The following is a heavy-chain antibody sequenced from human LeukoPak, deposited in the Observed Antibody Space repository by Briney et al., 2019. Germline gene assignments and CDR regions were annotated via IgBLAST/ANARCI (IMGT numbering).Heavy chain of an antibody. Sequence: SETLSLTCTVSGGSISSYYWSWIRQPPGKGLEWIAYISDIGSINYNPSLKDRVTISLDTSKNQFSLRLSSVTAADTAVYYCAGHHPRNTVDFWGQGTLVTVSS. D-gene: IGHD2-8*02. CDR3: AGHHPRNTVDF. CDR2: ISDIGSI. J-gene: IGHJ4*02. V-gene: IGHV4-59*08. CDR1: GGSISSYY.